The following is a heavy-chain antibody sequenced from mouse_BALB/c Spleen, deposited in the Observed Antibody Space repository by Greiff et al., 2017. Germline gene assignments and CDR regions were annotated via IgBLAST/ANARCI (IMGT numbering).Heavy chain of an antibody. Sequence: EVQGVESGGGLVQPKGSLKLSCAASGFTFNTYAMNWVRQAPGKGLEWVARIRSKSNNYATYYADSVKDRFTISRDDSQSMLYLQMNNLKTEDTAMYYCVRGSWFAYWGQGTLVTVSA. J-gene: IGHJ3*01. CDR3: VRGSWFAY. CDR2: IRSKSNNYAT. V-gene: IGHV10-1*02. CDR1: GFTFNTYA. D-gene: IGHD1-1*01.